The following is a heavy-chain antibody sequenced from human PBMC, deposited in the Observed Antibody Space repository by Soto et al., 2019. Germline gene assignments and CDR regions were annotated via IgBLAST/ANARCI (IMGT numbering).Heavy chain of an antibody. Sequence: GGSLRLSCAASGFTFSDYYMSWIRQAPGKGLEWVSYISSSGSTIYYAGSVKGRFTISRDNAKNSLYLQMNSLRAEDTAVYYCARTPPGYSSSGGATWFDPWGQETVVTVSS. CDR3: ARTPPGYSSSGGATWFDP. D-gene: IGHD6-13*01. CDR1: GFTFSDYY. CDR2: ISSSGSTI. V-gene: IGHV3-11*01. J-gene: IGHJ5*02.